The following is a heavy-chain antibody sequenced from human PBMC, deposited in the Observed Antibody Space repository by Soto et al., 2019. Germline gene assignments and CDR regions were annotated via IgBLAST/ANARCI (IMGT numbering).Heavy chain of an antibody. Sequence: QVQLVESGGGVVQPGRSLRLSCAASGFTFSSYGMHWVRRAPGKGLEWVAVIWYDGSNKYYADSVKGRFTISRDNSKNTLYLQMNSLRAEDTAVYYCARDTDYYYGMDVWGQGTTVTVSS. CDR3: ARDTDYYYGMDV. D-gene: IGHD2-8*02. J-gene: IGHJ6*02. V-gene: IGHV3-33*01. CDR1: GFTFSSYG. CDR2: IWYDGSNK.